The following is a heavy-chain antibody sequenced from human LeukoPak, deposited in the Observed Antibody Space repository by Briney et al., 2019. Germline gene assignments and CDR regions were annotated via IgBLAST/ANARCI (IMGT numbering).Heavy chain of an antibody. CDR2: IIPIFGTA. Sequence: GASVKVSCKASGGTFSSYAISWVRQAPGQGLEWMGGIIPIFGTANYAQKFQGRVTITTDESTSTAYMELSSLRSEDTAVYYCAITLAAGQQLQPYYFDYWGQGTLVTVSS. D-gene: IGHD6-13*01. CDR3: AITLAAGQQLQPYYFDY. CDR1: GGTFSSYA. V-gene: IGHV1-69*05. J-gene: IGHJ4*02.